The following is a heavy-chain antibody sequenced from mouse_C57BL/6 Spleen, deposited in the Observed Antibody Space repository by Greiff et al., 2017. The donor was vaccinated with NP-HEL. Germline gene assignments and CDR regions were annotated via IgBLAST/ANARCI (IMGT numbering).Heavy chain of an antibody. CDR2: IDPSDSYT. Sequence: VQLQQPGAELVRPGTSVKLSCKASGYTFTSYWMHWVKQRPGQGLEWIGVIDPSDSYTNYNQKFKGKATLTVDTSSSTAYMQLSSLTSEDSAVYYCARLDYYGSSYTPYYFDYWGQGTTLTVSS. J-gene: IGHJ2*01. CDR3: ARLDYYGSSYTPYYFDY. D-gene: IGHD1-1*01. V-gene: IGHV1-59*01. CDR1: GYTFTSYW.